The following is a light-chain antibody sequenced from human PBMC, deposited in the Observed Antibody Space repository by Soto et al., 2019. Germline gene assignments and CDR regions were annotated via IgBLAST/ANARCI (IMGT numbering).Light chain of an antibody. CDR1: QSGLSSSNNRNY. CDR3: QHYDSIPWT. J-gene: IGKJ1*01. Sequence: DIVMTQSPDSLAVSLGERATINCKSSQSGLSSSNNRNYLAWYQQKSGQPTKLLIYWASTRESGVPDRFSGSGAGIDFILTISSLQAEDVAAYYCQHYDSIPWTVGQGTRGEIK. CDR2: WAS. V-gene: IGKV4-1*01.